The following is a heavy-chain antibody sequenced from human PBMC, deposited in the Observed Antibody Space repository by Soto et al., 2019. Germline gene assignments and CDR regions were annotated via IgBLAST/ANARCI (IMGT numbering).Heavy chain of an antibody. CDR3: ARRAWDSYCAIAV. Sequence: VQLVESGGGEVQPGRSLRLSCAASGFTYTDFALHWVRQAPGKGLEWVAIISYEGSDKYYADYVKGRFAISRDNPKNALYLEMNSLTPEDTAVYFCARRAWDSYCAIAVWCQGTTVTVFS. CDR2: ISYEGSDK. D-gene: IGHD3-22*01. V-gene: IGHV3-30*09. CDR1: GFTYTDFA. J-gene: IGHJ6*02.